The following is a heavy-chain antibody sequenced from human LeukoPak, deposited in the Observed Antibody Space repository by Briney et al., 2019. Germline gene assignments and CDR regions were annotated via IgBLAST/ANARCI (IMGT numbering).Heavy chain of an antibody. Sequence: GESLKISCKASGYSFTTYLISWVRQIPGKGPEWMGRIYPGDSDNNYSTSFQGHFTISADKSISTAYLQWSSLKASDTAIYYCARRQLPDACDIWGQGTMVTVSS. V-gene: IGHV5-10-1*01. J-gene: IGHJ3*02. CDR1: GYSFTTYL. D-gene: IGHD2-2*01. CDR2: IYPGDSDN. CDR3: ARRQLPDACDI.